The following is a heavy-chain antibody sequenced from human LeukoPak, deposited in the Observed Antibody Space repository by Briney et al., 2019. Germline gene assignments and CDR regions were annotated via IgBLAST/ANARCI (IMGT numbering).Heavy chain of an antibody. CDR1: GYTLTELS. V-gene: IGHV1-24*01. Sequence: GASVKLSCKVSGYTLTELSMHWVRQAPGKGLEWMGGFDPEDGETIYAQKFQGRVTMTEDTSTDTAYEELSRLRSEDTAVYYCATDIAVAGVRGEFDYWGQGTLVTVSS. D-gene: IGHD6-19*01. CDR3: ATDIAVAGVRGEFDY. J-gene: IGHJ4*02. CDR2: FDPEDGET.